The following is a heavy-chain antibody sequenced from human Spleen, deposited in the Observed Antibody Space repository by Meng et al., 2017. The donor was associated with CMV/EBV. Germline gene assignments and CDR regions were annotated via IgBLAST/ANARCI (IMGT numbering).Heavy chain of an antibody. D-gene: IGHD2-15*01. J-gene: IGHJ6*02. Sequence: GESLKISCKASGYTFTNNGISWVRQAPGRGLEWMGWISAYNGDTNYVQKLQGRVTMTTDTSTSTAYLELRSLRSDDTAVYYCARDCGRYCSLDVWGQGTTVTVSS. CDR3: ARDCGRYCSLDV. CDR1: GYTFTNNG. CDR2: ISAYNGDT. V-gene: IGHV1-18*01.